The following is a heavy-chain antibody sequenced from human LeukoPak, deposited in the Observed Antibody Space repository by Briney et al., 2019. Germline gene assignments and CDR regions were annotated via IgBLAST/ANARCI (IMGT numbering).Heavy chain of an antibody. CDR3: ARDPHYYGSGTPGYFDY. V-gene: IGHV3-21*06. D-gene: IGHD3-10*01. J-gene: IGHJ4*02. CDR2: ISSTSSYI. CDR1: GFTFSSYG. Sequence: PGGSLRLSCAASGFTFSSYGMNWVRQAPGKGLEWVSSISSTSSYIYYADSVKGRFTISRDNAKNSLYLQMNSLRAEDTAVYYCARDPHYYGSGTPGYFDYWGQGTLVTVSS.